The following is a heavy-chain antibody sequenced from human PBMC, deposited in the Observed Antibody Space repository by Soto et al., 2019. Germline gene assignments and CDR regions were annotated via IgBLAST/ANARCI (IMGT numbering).Heavy chain of an antibody. Sequence: GGSLRLSCSASGFTFNSYGFNWVRQAPGKGLEIVSSITTNGLGTNYADSVRGRFTISRDTSKNTVYLHMTSLSAEDTAVYYCARGTYFDRWGQGTLVTVSS. J-gene: IGHJ4*02. CDR3: ARGTYFDR. D-gene: IGHD3-10*01. V-gene: IGHV3-64D*06. CDR1: GFTFNSYG. CDR2: ITTNGLGT.